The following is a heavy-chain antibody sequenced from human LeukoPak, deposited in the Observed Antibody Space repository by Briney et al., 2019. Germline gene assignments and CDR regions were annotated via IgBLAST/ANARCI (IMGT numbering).Heavy chain of an antibody. CDR1: GFTFSSYS. D-gene: IGHD6-19*01. CDR3: ATSAPGITVAGAFDY. J-gene: IGHJ4*02. V-gene: IGHV3-48*01. Sequence: GGSLRLSCAASGFTFSSYSMNWVRQAPGKGLEWVSYISSSSSTIYYADSVKGRFTISRDNAKNSLYLQMNSLRAEDTAVYYCATSAPGITVAGAFDYWGQGILVTVSS. CDR2: ISSSSSTI.